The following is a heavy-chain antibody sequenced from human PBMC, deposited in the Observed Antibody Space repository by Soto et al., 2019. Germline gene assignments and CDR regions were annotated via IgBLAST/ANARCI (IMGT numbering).Heavy chain of an antibody. Sequence: EVQVVESGGGLVQPGGSLRLSCSASGFTFSDYAMHWVRQAPGKGLQYVSSISSEGRTTYYADSVRGRFAISRDNSKNSLYLQMSSLRAEDTAVYYCVKDRWVDYWGQGTLVTVSS. J-gene: IGHJ4*02. CDR2: ISSEGRTT. CDR3: VKDRWVDY. D-gene: IGHD6-13*01. CDR1: GFTFSDYA. V-gene: IGHV3-64D*06.